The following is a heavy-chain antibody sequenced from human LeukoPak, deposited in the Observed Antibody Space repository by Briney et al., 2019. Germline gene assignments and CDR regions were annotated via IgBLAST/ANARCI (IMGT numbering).Heavy chain of an antibody. CDR1: GFTFSSTW. D-gene: IGHD6-19*01. J-gene: IGHJ4*02. V-gene: IGHV3-7*01. CDR2: INEGGGLK. Sequence: GGSLRLSCAASGFTFSSTWMTWVRQAPGKGLEWVAIINEGGGLKYYVDSVKGRFTISRDNTNNSLFLQLISLTVDDTAVYYCARVGRSGWDFDHWGQGTLVTVSS. CDR3: ARVGRSGWDFDH.